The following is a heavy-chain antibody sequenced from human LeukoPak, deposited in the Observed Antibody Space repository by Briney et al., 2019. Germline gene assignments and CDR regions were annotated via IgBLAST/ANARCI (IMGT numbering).Heavy chain of an antibody. J-gene: IGHJ4*02. CDR3: ARDYYYDSSGLDY. CDR2: IYYSGST. D-gene: IGHD3-22*01. CDR1: GGSISSSSYY. Sequence: PSETLSLTCTVSGGSISSSSYYWGWIRQPPGKGLEWIGSIYYSGSTYYNPSLKSRVTISVDTSKNQFSLELSSVTAADTAVYYCARDYYYDSSGLDYWGQGTLVTVSS. V-gene: IGHV4-39*02.